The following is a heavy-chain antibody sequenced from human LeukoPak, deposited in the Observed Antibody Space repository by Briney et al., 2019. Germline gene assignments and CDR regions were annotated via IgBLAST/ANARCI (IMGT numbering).Heavy chain of an antibody. D-gene: IGHD5-18*01. Sequence: KAGESLRLSCAASGFSFSIYNMNWVRQSPGKALEWVSSIRTSSGYIHYADSLEGRFTVSRDNTKKSLYLQMNSLRADDTAVYYCARSPKTRGYSYGFDAFDMWGQGTLVTVSS. CDR2: IRTSSGYI. J-gene: IGHJ3*02. CDR1: GFSFSIYN. V-gene: IGHV3-21*01. CDR3: ARSPKTRGYSYGFDAFDM.